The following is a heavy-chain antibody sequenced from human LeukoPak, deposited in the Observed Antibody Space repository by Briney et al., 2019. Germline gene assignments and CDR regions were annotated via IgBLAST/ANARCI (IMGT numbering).Heavy chain of an antibody. D-gene: IGHD1-26*01. CDR1: GGSIRSYY. J-gene: IGHJ4*02. CDR2: IYYSGST. Sequence: SETLSLTCSVSGGSIRSYYWSWIRQPPGKGLEWIGYIYYSGSTNYNPSLKSRVTISVDTSKNQFSLKLSSVTAADTAVYYCARGGSYYNYFDYWGQGTLVTVSS. V-gene: IGHV4-59*01. CDR3: ARGGSYYNYFDY.